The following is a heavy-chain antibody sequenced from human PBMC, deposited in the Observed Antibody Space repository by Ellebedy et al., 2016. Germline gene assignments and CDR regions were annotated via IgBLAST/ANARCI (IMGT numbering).Heavy chain of an antibody. CDR3: AKDRNYDDFNYYYGMDV. CDR2: ISSSSSYI. V-gene: IGHV3-21*01. J-gene: IGHJ6*02. D-gene: IGHD4-17*01. Sequence: GGSLRLXXAASGFTFSSYSMNWVRQAPGKGLEWVSSISSSSSYIYYADSVKGRFTISRDNAKNSLYLQMNSLRAEDTAVYYCAKDRNYDDFNYYYGMDVWGQGTTVTVSS. CDR1: GFTFSSYS.